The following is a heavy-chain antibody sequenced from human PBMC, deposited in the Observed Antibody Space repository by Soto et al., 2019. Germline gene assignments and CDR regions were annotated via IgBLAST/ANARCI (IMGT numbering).Heavy chain of an antibody. CDR3: ARAAPYDFWSGYYKWNYMDV. CDR2: ISSSSSTI. D-gene: IGHD3-3*01. V-gene: IGHV3-48*01. J-gene: IGHJ6*03. Sequence: GGSLRLSCAASGFTFSSYSMNWVRQAPGKGQEWVSYISSSSSTIYYADSVKGRFTISRDNAKNSLYLQMNSLRAEDTAVYYCARAAPYDFWSGYYKWNYMDVWGKGTTVTVSS. CDR1: GFTFSSYS.